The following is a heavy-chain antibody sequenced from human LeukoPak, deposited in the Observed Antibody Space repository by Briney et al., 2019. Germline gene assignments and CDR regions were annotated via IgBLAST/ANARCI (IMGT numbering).Heavy chain of an antibody. J-gene: IGHJ3*02. CDR2: ISYSGTT. D-gene: IGHD2-8*01. Sequence: SETLSLTCTVSGGSISSSNYFWGWVRQPPGKGLEWIGTISYSGTTHDNPSLKSRVIISVDTSKKQFSLRLSSVTAADTAAYYCARASRVLMVYADKTSAFDIWGQGTMVTVSS. CDR1: GGSISSSNYF. V-gene: IGHV4-39*07. CDR3: ARASRVLMVYADKTSAFDI.